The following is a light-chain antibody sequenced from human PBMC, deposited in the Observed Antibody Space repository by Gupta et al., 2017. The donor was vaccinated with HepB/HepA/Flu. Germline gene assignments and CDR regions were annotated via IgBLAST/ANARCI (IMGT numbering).Light chain of an antibody. CDR2: RAS. Sequence: DMQMTQSPSTLSASVGDRVTITCRASQTISSWLAWYQQRPGKAPKLLIQRASSLESGVPSRFSGSQSGTEFTLTINSLQPDDFATYYCQQYTTYSRTFGQGTKVEIK. V-gene: IGKV1-5*03. CDR3: QQYTTYSRT. CDR1: QTISSW. J-gene: IGKJ1*01.